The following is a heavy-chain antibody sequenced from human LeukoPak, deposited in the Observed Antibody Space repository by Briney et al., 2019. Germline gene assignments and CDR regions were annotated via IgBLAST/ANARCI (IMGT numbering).Heavy chain of an antibody. CDR1: DDSFSSYY. D-gene: IGHD4-17*01. Sequence: SETLTLTCAVSDDSFSSYYWTWIRKPPGKGLEWIGYISYIGSTNYNPSLKGRVTISIDTSSNQFYLRLSSVAASDTAVYYCGRDLVTVTKGFVIWGQGTMVSVSS. J-gene: IGHJ3*02. V-gene: IGHV4-59*01. CDR3: GRDLVTVTKGFVI. CDR2: ISYIGST.